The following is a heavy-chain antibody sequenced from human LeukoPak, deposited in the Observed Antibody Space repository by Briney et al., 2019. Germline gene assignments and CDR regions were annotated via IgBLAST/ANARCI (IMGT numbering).Heavy chain of an antibody. CDR2: IIPIFGTA. J-gene: IGHJ4*02. Sequence: ASVKVSCKASGGTFSSYAISWVRQAPGQGLEWMGGIIPIFGTANYAQKLQGRVTITADKSTSTAYMELSSLRSEDTAVYYCARNPPPAYDILTGFDWGQGTLVTVSS. CDR1: GGTFSSYA. CDR3: ARNPPPAYDILTGFD. D-gene: IGHD3-9*01. V-gene: IGHV1-69*06.